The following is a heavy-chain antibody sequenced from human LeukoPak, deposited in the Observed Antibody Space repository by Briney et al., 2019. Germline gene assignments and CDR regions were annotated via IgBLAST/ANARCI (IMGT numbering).Heavy chain of an antibody. D-gene: IGHD2/OR15-2a*01. J-gene: IGHJ5*02. CDR2: ISSSSYI. V-gene: IGHV3-21*01. Sequence: PGGSLRLSCAASGFTFSIYNMNWVRQAPGRGLEWVSSISSSSYIYYADSVKGRFTISRDNAKNSLYLQMNSLRAEDTAVYYCATESKNWFDPWGQGTLVTVSS. CDR3: ATESKNWFDP. CDR1: GFTFSIYN.